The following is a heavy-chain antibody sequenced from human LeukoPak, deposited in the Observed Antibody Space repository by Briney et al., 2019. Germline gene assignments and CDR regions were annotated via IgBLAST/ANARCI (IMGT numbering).Heavy chain of an antibody. V-gene: IGHV4-4*02. CDR2: VHLDGRN. Sequence: PSGTLSLICGVSGGSISSTNWWTWVRQPPGKGLEWIGEVHLDGRNNYNPSLQSRLTMSVDLSENHISLKLTSVTAADTAVYYCAREGGFYRPLDYSGQGTLVTVSS. J-gene: IGHJ4*02. D-gene: IGHD3-3*01. CDR3: AREGGFYRPLDY. CDR1: GGSISSTNW.